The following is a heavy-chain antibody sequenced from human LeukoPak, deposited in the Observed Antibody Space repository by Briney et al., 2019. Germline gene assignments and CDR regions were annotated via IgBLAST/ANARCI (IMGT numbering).Heavy chain of an antibody. Sequence: SQTLSLTCAISGDCVSSSSGGWDWIRQSPSRGLEWLGGTYYRSRWYTDYAIFVESRISITSDTSKNQFSLQLNSVTPEDTAVYYCVRDLGPGRAFWFDPWGHGTLVTVSS. CDR2: TYYRSRWYT. CDR3: VRDLGPGRAFWFDP. J-gene: IGHJ5*02. V-gene: IGHV6-1*01. D-gene: IGHD3-10*01. CDR1: GDCVSSSSGG.